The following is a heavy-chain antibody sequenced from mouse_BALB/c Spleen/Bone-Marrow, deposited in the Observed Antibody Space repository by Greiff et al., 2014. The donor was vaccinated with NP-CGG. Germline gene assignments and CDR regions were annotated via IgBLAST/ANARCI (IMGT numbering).Heavy chain of an antibody. J-gene: IGHJ4*01. D-gene: IGHD2-3*01. CDR1: GYSFTGYF. Sequence: EVKLMESGPELVKPGASVKISCKASGYSFTGYFMNWVMQSHGKSLEWIGRINPYNGDTFYNQKFKGKATLTADKSSSTAHMELRSLASEDSAVYYCARGGLLRAMDYWGQGTSVTVSS. V-gene: IGHV1-20*02. CDR3: ARGGLLRAMDY. CDR2: INPYNGDT.